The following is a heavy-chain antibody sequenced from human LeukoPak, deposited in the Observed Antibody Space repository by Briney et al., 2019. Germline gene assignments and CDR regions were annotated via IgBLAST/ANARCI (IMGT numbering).Heavy chain of an antibody. CDR2: IYRGRT. CDR1: GDSISYESYY. J-gene: IGHJ5*02. Sequence: PSQTLSLTCAVSGDSISYESYYWNWIRHEPGKGTEWIGNIYRGRTRLNPSLTSRVAISVDMSKSQVSLSLTSVTAADTAIYYCAGEGEYGDSYSWGQGALVIVSA. CDR3: AGEGEYGDSYS. D-gene: IGHD2-21*01. V-gene: IGHV4-30-2*01.